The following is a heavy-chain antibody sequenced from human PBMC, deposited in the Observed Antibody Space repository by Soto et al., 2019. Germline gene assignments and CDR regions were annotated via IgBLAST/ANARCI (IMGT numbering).Heavy chain of an antibody. V-gene: IGHV4-34*01. CDR2: FTYRGST. Sequence: SETLSLTCAVYGGSFSGYDWTWIRQPPGKGLEWIGEFTYRGSTNYNPSLKSRVTISVDTSKNQFSLKLSSVTAADTAVYYCARDIRLRFLEPPTYGMDVWGQGTTVTVSS. CDR3: ARDIRLRFLEPPTYGMDV. J-gene: IGHJ6*02. CDR1: GGSFSGYD. D-gene: IGHD3-3*01.